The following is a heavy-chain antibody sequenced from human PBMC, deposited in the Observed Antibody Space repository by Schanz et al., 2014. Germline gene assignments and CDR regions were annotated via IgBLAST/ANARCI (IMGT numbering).Heavy chain of an antibody. CDR3: AKDSRSSTSSSGYGLGV. Sequence: EVQLLESGGGLVQPGGSLRLSCAASGFTFTTHSMTWVRQAPGKGLEWVSGISGSGGSTYYADSVKGRFTISRDNSKTTLSLQMNSLRAEHTAVYYRAKDSRSSTSSSGYGLGVWGQGSTVNVSS. CDR1: GFTFTTHS. D-gene: IGHD2-2*01. V-gene: IGHV3-23*01. CDR2: ISGSGGST. J-gene: IGHJ6*02.